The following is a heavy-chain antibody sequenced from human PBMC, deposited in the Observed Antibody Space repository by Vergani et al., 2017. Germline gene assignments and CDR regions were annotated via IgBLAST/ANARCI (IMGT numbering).Heavy chain of an antibody. D-gene: IGHD1-1*01. J-gene: IGHJ3*01. CDR3: ARVAPSNSEVTPTAFDV. V-gene: IGHV1-69*13. CDR2: TIPIFGTA. Sequence: QVQLVQSGAEVKKPGSSVKVSCKASGGTFNNSAISWVRQAPGQGLAWMGRTIPIFGTANYAQMFQDRVTITADESTSTAYMELSSLRSEDTAVYFCARVAPSNSEVTPTAFDVWGQGTMVTVSS. CDR1: GGTFNNSA.